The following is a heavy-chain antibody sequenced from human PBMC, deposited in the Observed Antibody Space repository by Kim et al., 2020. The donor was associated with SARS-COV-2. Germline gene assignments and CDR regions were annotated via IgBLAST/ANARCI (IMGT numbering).Heavy chain of an antibody. Sequence: GGSLRLSCAASGFTFSSYGMHWVRQAPGKGLEWVAVIWYDGSNKYYADSVKGRFTISRDNSKNTLYLQMNSLRAEDTAVYYCARETGKGITIFGVVIRNDAFDIWGQGTMGTVSS. CDR1: GFTFSSYG. D-gene: IGHD3-3*01. CDR3: ARETGKGITIFGVVIRNDAFDI. V-gene: IGHV3-33*01. J-gene: IGHJ3*02. CDR2: IWYDGSNK.